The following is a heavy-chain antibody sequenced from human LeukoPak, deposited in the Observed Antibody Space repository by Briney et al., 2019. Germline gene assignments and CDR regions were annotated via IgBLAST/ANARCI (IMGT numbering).Heavy chain of an antibody. V-gene: IGHV3-23*01. Sequence: PGGSLRLSCAASGFTVSSNYMSWVRQAPGKGLEWVSAISGSGGSTYYADSVKGRFTISRDNSKNTLYLQMNSLRAEDTAVYYCARGRGYSHSNWVDPWGQGTMVTVSA. CDR2: ISGSGGST. CDR1: GFTVSSNY. CDR3: ARGRGYSHSNWVDP. D-gene: IGHD5-18*01. J-gene: IGHJ5*02.